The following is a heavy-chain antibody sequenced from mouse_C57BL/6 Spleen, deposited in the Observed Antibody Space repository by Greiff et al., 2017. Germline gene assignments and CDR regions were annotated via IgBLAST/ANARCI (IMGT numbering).Heavy chain of an antibody. CDR2: IHPNSGST. CDR1: SSYW. V-gene: IGHV1-64*01. CDR3: ARSSTEGYFDV. J-gene: IGHJ1*03. Sequence: SSYWMHWVKQRPGQGLEWIGMIHPNSGSTNYNEKFKSKATLTVDKSSSTAYMQLSSLTSEDSAVYYCARSSTEGYFDVWGTGTTVTVSS.